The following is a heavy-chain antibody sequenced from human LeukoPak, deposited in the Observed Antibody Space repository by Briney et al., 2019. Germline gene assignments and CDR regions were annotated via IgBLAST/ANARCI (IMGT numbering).Heavy chain of an antibody. CDR2: IYYSGST. CDR1: GGSVSSNSYY. D-gene: IGHD3-22*01. J-gene: IGHJ4*02. CDR3: ASDDSGYDN. V-gene: IGHV4-39*01. Sequence: SEIRCFTWTVAGGSVSSNSYYWGWMRQPPGKGLQWIGNIYYSGSTYYNPSLKSRVTISVDTSKNQFSLKLSSVTATDTAVYYCASDDSGYDNWGQGTLVTVSS.